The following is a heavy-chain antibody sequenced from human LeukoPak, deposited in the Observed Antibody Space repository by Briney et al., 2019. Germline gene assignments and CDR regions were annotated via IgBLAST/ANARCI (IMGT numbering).Heavy chain of an antibody. CDR2: ISSGGSSI. CDR1: GFTFSDYY. D-gene: IGHD5-18*01. V-gene: IGHV3-11*01. CDR3: ARIRYSYGYYFDY. J-gene: IGHJ4*02. Sequence: GGSLTLSCPASGFTFSDYYMSWVRQSPGKGLEWVSYISSGGSSIYYADSVKGRFTISRDNAKISLYLQMNSLRAEDTAVYYCARIRYSYGYYFDYWGLGTLVAVSS.